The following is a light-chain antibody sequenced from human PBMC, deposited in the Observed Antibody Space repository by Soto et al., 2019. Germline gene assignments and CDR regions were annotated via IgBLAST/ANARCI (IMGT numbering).Light chain of an antibody. J-gene: IGKJ1*01. Sequence: DIQLTQSPSSLSASVGDRLAITCRASQSISSYLNWYLQTPGKAPKVLIFAASNLQSGVPSRFSGSGSGTDFTLTITSLQPEDFATYYCQQSFTTPRTFGQGTKVDIK. CDR2: AAS. CDR3: QQSFTTPRT. CDR1: QSISSY. V-gene: IGKV1-39*01.